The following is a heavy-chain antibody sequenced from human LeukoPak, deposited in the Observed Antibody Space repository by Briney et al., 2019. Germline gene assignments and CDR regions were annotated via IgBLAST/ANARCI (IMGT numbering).Heavy chain of an antibody. Sequence: GGSLRLSCSSSGFTVTSKYMSWVRQAPGKGLEWVSVVYSGGRTSYADSVKDRFTISRDNSKNTLYLQMNSLRVEDTAVYYCARDVTEMATIGEIWGQGTLVTVSS. J-gene: IGHJ4*02. CDR3: ARDVTEMATIGEI. CDR2: VYSGGRT. CDR1: GFTVTSKY. D-gene: IGHD5-24*01. V-gene: IGHV3-53*01.